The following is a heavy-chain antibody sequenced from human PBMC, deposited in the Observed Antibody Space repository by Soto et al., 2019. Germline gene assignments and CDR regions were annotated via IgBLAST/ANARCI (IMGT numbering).Heavy chain of an antibody. Sequence: GGSLRLSCAASGFTFSDYAMNWVRQAPGKGLEWVSTISPNGGNRNYADSVKGRFTLSRDNSKNTVYLQMNSLRAEDTAVYYCARKTVTIIGVNCFDPWGQGTLVTVSS. J-gene: IGHJ5*02. CDR3: ARKTVTIIGVNCFDP. D-gene: IGHD3-3*01. CDR1: GFTFSDYA. V-gene: IGHV3-23*01. CDR2: ISPNGGNR.